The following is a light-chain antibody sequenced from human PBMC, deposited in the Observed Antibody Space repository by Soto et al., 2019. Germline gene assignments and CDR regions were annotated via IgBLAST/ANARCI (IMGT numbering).Light chain of an antibody. Sequence: EIVLTQSPGTLSLSPRERATLSCRASQSVSIAYLAWYQHKVGQSPRLLIYGASNRAPGIPDRFSGSGSGTDFTLTISRLEPEDFAVYYCQQYAASPRTFGQGTQVEVK. J-gene: IGKJ1*01. V-gene: IGKV3-20*01. CDR3: QQYAASPRT. CDR1: QSVSIAY. CDR2: GAS.